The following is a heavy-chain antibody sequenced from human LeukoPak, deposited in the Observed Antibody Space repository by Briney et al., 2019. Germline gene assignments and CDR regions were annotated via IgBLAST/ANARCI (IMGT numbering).Heavy chain of an antibody. CDR2: MSFDGTNK. J-gene: IGHJ4*02. D-gene: IGHD4-17*01. CDR1: GFTFSNYA. CDR3: AKGAAPDYGDYVGSFDY. V-gene: IGHV3-30*04. Sequence: GGSLRLFCAASGFTFSNYAMYWVRQAPGKGLEWVAVMSFDGTNKYYADSVKGRFTISRDNSKNTLYLQMNSLRAEDTAVYYCAKGAAPDYGDYVGSFDYWGQGTLVTVSS.